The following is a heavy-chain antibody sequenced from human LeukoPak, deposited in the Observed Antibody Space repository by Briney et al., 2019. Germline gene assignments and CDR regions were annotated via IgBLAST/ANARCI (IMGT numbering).Heavy chain of an antibody. CDR2: IYYSGST. V-gene: IGHV4-39*07. CDR1: GGSISSSSYY. J-gene: IGHJ6*03. Sequence: SETLSLTCTVSGGSISSSSYYWGWIRQPPGKGLEWIGSIYYSGSTNYNPSLKSRVTISVDTSKNQFSLKLSSVTAADTAVYYCARGKGTPHYYYYYYMDVWGKGTTVTISS. CDR3: ARGKGTPHYYYYYYMDV. D-gene: IGHD1-1*01.